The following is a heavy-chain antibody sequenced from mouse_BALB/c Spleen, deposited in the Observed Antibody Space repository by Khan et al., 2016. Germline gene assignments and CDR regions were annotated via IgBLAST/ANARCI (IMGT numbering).Heavy chain of an antibody. CDR1: GYSITSGYG. D-gene: IGHD1-2*01. Sequence: EVKLLESGPGLVKPSQSLSLTCTVTGYSITSGYGWNWIRQFPGNKLEWMGYISYSGSTKYKPSLKSRISITRDTSKNQFFLKLNSVTTEDTATYYCARTARIKYWGQGTTLTVSS. V-gene: IGHV3-2*02. CDR2: ISYSGST. J-gene: IGHJ2*01. CDR3: ARTARIKY.